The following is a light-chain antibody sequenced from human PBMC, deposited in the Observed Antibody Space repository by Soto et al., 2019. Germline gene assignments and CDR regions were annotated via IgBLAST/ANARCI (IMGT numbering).Light chain of an antibody. Sequence: QSVLTQPASVSGSPGQSITISCTGTSSDVGSYDLVSWHQQHPGKAPKLMIYEGSKRPSGVSNRFSGSKSGNTASLTISGLQAEDEADYYCCSYAGSSTFGVFGGGTKLTVL. CDR2: EGS. CDR1: SSDVGSYDL. V-gene: IGLV2-23*03. J-gene: IGLJ2*01. CDR3: CSYAGSSTFGV.